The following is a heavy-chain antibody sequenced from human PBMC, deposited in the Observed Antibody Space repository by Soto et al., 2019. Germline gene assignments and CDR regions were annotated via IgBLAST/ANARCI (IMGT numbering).Heavy chain of an antibody. CDR1: GYTFTSYY. D-gene: IGHD6-6*01. J-gene: IGHJ3*02. V-gene: IGHV1-46*03. CDR3: ARDHKLYSSSSFDAFDI. CDR2: INPSGGST. Sequence: ASVKVSCKASGYTFTSYYMHWARQAPGQGLEWMGIINPSGGSTSYAQKFQGRVTMTRDTSTSTVYMELSSLRSEDTAVYYCARDHKLYSSSSFDAFDIWGQGTMVTVSS.